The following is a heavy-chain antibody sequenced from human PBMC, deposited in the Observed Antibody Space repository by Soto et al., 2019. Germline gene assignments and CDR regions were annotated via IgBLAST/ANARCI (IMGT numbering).Heavy chain of an antibody. CDR2: ISYDGRYK. Sequence: PGGSLRLSCAASGFTFSHYGIHWVRQAPGKGLEWVSAISYDGRYKYYADSMKGRFTISRDNSKNTLYVQMSSLRVEDTALYYCVRYHSGYAFDIWGQGTMVTVSS. J-gene: IGHJ3*02. V-gene: IGHV3-30*03. CDR1: GFTFSHYG. CDR3: VRYHSGYAFDI. D-gene: IGHD2-21*01.